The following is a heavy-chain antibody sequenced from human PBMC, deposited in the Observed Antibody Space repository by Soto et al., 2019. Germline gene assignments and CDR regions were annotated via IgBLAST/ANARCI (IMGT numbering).Heavy chain of an antibody. J-gene: IGHJ5*02. Sequence: PSETLSLTCTVSGGSISSGDYYWSWIRQPPGKGLEWIGYIYYSGSTYYNPSLKSRVTISVDTSKNQFSLKLSSVTAADTAVYYCARASYGYDWFDPWGQGTLVTVSS. CDR2: IYYSGST. CDR3: ARASYGYDWFDP. CDR1: GGSISSGDYY. V-gene: IGHV4-30-4*01. D-gene: IGHD5-18*01.